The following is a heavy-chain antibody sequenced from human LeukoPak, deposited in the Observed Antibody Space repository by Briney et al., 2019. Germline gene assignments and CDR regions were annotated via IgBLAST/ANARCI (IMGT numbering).Heavy chain of an antibody. CDR2: IYYSGGT. D-gene: IGHD3-16*01. J-gene: IGHJ4*02. V-gene: IGHV4-30-4*01. CDR3: ARRRIGGFDY. Sequence: SETLSLTCTVSGGSINSFDNYWSWLRQSPGKGLEWIGYIYYSGGTFDNPSLKSRLSMSVDTSKNQFSLKLSSVTAADTAVYYCARRRIGGFDYWGQGTLVTVSS. CDR1: GGSINSFDNY.